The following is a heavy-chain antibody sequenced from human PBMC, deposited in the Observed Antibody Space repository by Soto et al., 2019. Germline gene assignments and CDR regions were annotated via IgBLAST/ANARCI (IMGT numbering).Heavy chain of an antibody. J-gene: IGHJ4*02. CDR1: GYTFRGFY. CDR2: INPNSGGT. D-gene: IGHD6-19*01. CDR3: ASAAVTGTAGLDF. V-gene: IGHV1-2*02. Sequence: VSEKVSCKASGYTFRGFYMHWVRQAPGQGLEWMGWINPNSGGTKSAEKFQGRVTMTRDTSISTAYMELSRLTSADTAVYYCASAAVTGTAGLDFWGQGTQVTVSS.